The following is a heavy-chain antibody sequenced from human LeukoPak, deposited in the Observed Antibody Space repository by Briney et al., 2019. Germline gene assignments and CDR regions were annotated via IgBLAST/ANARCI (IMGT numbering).Heavy chain of an antibody. CDR1: GFTVSTNY. Sequence: GGSLKLSCEASGFTVSTNYMRWVRQAPGKGLDWVSIIYSGGGAYYADYVKDRFNIFRDTSKNTLYLQMNSLRPEDTAVYYCARGSSLAAAARCFDYWGQGTLVTVSS. J-gene: IGHJ4*02. CDR2: IYSGGGA. D-gene: IGHD6-25*01. CDR3: ARGSSLAAAARCFDY. V-gene: IGHV3-66*02.